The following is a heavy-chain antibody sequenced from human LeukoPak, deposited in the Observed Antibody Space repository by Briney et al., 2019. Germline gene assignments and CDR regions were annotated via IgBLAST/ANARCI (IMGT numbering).Heavy chain of an antibody. V-gene: IGHV3-23*01. CDR2: ISDSGGTT. Sequence: GGSLRLSCAASGFTFSNYNMNWVRQAPGKAMEWVSGISDSGGTTYYVDSVKGRFTISRDNSKNTLYLQINSLRAEDMALYYCAKSSDGSTSFDQWGQGTLVTVSS. J-gene: IGHJ4*02. CDR3: AKSSDGSTSFDQ. CDR1: GFTFSNYN. D-gene: IGHD2-2*01.